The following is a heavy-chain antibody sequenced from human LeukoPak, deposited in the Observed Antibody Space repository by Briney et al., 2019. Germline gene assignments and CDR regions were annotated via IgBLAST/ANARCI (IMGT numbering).Heavy chain of an antibody. J-gene: IGHJ5*02. CDR1: GASIASGSYH. D-gene: IGHD4-23*01. CDR2: ISAGGRT. Sequence: PSETLSLTCVISGASIASGSYHWDWIRQPARSRPEYIGRISAGGRTNYNPSLKSRLTISMDTSKNHVSLRLSSVTAADTALYYCTRGGHDYGGSFDTWGQGILVTVSS. V-gene: IGHV4-61*02. CDR3: TRGGHDYGGSFDT.